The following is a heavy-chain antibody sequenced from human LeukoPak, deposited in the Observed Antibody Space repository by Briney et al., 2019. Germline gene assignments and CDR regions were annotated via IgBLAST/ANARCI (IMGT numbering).Heavy chain of an antibody. CDR2: IYPSDSDT. J-gene: IGHJ6*03. CDR1: GYSFTSYW. CDR3: ARRREEYYYYYMDV. V-gene: IGHV5-51*01. Sequence: GESLKISCKGSGYSFTSYWIGWVRQMPGKGLESMGVIYPSDSDTRYSPSFQGQVTISADKSISTAYLQWSSLKASDTAMYYCARRREEYYYYYMDVWGKGTTVTVSS.